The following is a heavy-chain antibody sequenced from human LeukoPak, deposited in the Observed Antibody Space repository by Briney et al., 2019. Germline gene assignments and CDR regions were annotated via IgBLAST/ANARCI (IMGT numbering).Heavy chain of an antibody. CDR3: ASGGSFSTYFDY. J-gene: IGHJ4*02. D-gene: IGHD3-10*01. CDR2: IYHSGST. V-gene: IGHV4-30-2*01. Sequence: PSETLSLTCAVSSGSISSGGYSWSWIRQPPGKGLEWIGYIYHSGSTYYNPSLKSRVTISVDRSKNQFSLKLSSVTAADTAVYYCASGGSFSTYFDYWGQGTLVTVSS. CDR1: SGSISSGGYS.